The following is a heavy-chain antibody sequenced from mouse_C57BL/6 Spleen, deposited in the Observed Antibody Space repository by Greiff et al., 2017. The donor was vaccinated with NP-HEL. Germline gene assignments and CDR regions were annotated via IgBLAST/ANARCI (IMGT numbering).Heavy chain of an antibody. J-gene: IGHJ4*01. D-gene: IGHD2-5*01. Sequence: VQLKQSGPVLVKPGASVKMSCKASGYTFTDYYMNWVKQSHGKSLEWIGVINPYNGGTSYNQKFKGKATLTVDKSSSTAYMELNILTSEDSAVYYWARYSNYDYAMDYWGQGTSVTGSS. V-gene: IGHV1-19*01. CDR3: ARYSNYDYAMDY. CDR2: INPYNGGT. CDR1: GYTFTDYY.